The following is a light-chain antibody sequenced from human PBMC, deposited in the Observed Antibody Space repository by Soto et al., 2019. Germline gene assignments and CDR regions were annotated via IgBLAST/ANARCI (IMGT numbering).Light chain of an antibody. V-gene: IGKV3-11*01. CDR1: QSVSTY. Sequence: EIMLTQSPDTLSLSPGNRATLSCRASQSVSTYLAWYQQKPGQPPGLLIYDASNRATGIPARFSGSGSGTDFTLTISSLEPEDFAVYYCQQRSNWPPTFGQGTKVEIK. CDR3: QQRSNWPPT. J-gene: IGKJ1*01. CDR2: DAS.